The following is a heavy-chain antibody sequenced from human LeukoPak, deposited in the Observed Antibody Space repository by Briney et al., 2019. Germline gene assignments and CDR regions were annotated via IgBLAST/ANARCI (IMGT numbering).Heavy chain of an antibody. CDR2: INHSGST. Sequence: SETLSLTCAVYGGSFSGYYWSWIRQPPGKGLEWIGEINHSGSTNYNPSLKSRVTISVDTSKNQFSLKLSSVTAADTAVYYCARRFDYGSGVDYWGQGTLVTVSS. CDR1: GGSFSGYY. J-gene: IGHJ4*02. CDR3: ARRFDYGSGVDY. V-gene: IGHV4-34*01. D-gene: IGHD3-10*01.